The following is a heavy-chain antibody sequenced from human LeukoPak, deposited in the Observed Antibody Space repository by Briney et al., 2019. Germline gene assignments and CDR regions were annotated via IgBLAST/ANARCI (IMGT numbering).Heavy chain of an antibody. CDR2: IWYDGSNK. D-gene: IGHD3-10*01. CDR3: ASEGYGSGSYFWFDP. Sequence: GGSLRLSCAASGFTFSSYGMHWVRQAPGKGLEWVAVIWYDGSNKYYADSVKGRFTISRDNSKNTLYLQMNSLRAEDTAVYYCASEGYGSGSYFWFDPWGQGTLVTVSS. J-gene: IGHJ5*02. CDR1: GFTFSSYG. V-gene: IGHV3-33*01.